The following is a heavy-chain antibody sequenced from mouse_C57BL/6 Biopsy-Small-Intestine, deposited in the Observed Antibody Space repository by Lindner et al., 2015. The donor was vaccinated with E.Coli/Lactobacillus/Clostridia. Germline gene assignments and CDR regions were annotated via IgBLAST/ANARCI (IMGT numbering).Heavy chain of an antibody. D-gene: IGHD6-1*01. J-gene: IGHJ3*01. CDR1: GFNIKDYY. Sequence: VQLQESGAVLVKPGASVKLSCTASGFNIKDYYIHWVKQRTEQGLEWIGRIDPEDGETEYAPRFQGRATIAADTSSNTAYLHLSGLTSEDSAVYYCAPLFAYWGQGTLVTVSA. V-gene: IGHV14-2*01. CDR3: APLFAY. CDR2: IDPEDGET.